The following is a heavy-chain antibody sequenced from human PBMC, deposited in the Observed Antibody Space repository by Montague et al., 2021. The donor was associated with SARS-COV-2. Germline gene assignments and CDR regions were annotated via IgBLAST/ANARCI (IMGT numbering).Heavy chain of an antibody. CDR2: IHHGGST. D-gene: IGHD3-10*01. Sequence: SETLSLTCAVHGGSFSTYSWYWIRHPPGKGLEWIGEIHHGGSTNYNPSLTSRVPISADTSKNQFSLKLTSVAAADTAVYYCARLGDGVVPSPILGVGTYYAYCYMDVWGKGTTVTVSS. CDR1: GGSFSTYS. J-gene: IGHJ6*03. V-gene: IGHV4-34*01. CDR3: ARLGDGVVPSPILGVGTYYAYCYMDV.